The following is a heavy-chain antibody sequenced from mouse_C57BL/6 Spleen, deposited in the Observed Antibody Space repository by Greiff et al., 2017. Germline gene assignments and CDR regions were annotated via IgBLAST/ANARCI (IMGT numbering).Heavy chain of an antibody. V-gene: IGHV1-72*01. CDR3: ARGRIYDCYYYAMDD. Sequence: QVQLLQPGAELVKPGASVTLSCKASGYTFTSYWLHWVQQRPGRGLEWIGRIDPNRGGTKYNEKFKSKATLTLDKPSSTAYMQRSSLTSEDSAVYYCARGRIYDCYYYAMDDWGQGTSVTVSS. D-gene: IGHD2-3*01. CDR2: IDPNRGGT. CDR1: GYTFTSYW. J-gene: IGHJ4*01.